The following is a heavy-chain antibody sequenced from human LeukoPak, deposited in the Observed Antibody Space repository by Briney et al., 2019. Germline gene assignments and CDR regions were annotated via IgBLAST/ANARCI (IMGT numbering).Heavy chain of an antibody. CDR2: VSSDGRV. CDR1: GFTLSDSG. V-gene: IGHV3-23*01. J-gene: IGHJ4*02. Sequence: GGSLRLSCAASGFTLSDSGMNWVRQPPGKGLEWVSGVSSDGRVYYGDSVKGRFTVSRDNFKNTLNLQMNNLRAEDTARYYCARSSLGRGVSGFGYWGQETVVTVSS. D-gene: IGHD3-10*01. CDR3: ARSSLGRGVSGFGY.